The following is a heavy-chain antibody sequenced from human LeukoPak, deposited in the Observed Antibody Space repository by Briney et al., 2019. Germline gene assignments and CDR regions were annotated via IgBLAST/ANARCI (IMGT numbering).Heavy chain of an antibody. CDR3: ARRGSWGEPRPFDY. V-gene: IGHV4-59*01. D-gene: IGHD3-16*01. CDR2: IYYSGST. CDR1: GGSISSYY. J-gene: IGHJ4*02. Sequence: SETLSLTCTVSGGSISSYYWSWIRQPPGKGLEWIGYIYYSGSTNYNPSLKSRVTTSVDTSKSQFSLKLISVTAADTAVYHCARRGSWGEPRPFDYWGQGSLVTVSS.